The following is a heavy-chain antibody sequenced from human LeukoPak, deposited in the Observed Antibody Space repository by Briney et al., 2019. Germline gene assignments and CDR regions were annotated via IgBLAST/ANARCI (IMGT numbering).Heavy chain of an antibody. V-gene: IGHV1-69*13. Sequence: ASVKVSCKASGGTFSSYAISWVRQAPGQGLEWMGGIIPIFGTANYAQKFQGRVTITADESTSTAYMELSSLRSKDTAVYYCARVRDGYSHFDYWGQGTLVTVSS. CDR2: IIPIFGTA. J-gene: IGHJ4*02. D-gene: IGHD5-24*01. CDR1: GGTFSSYA. CDR3: ARVRDGYSHFDY.